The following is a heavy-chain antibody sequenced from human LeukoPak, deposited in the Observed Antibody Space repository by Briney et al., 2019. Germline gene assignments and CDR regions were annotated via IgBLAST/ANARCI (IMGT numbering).Heavy chain of an antibody. CDR1: GFTLSTSS. D-gene: IGHD2-2*01. CDR3: ANTEYQRLGTDY. V-gene: IGHV3-48*04. Sequence: PGGSLRLSCAASGFTLSTSSMNWVRQAPGKGLEWVSYISSDSSTIYYADSVKGRFTISRDNAKKSLYLQMNSLRTEDTAVYYCANTEYQRLGTDYWGQGTLVTVSS. CDR2: ISSDSSTI. J-gene: IGHJ4*02.